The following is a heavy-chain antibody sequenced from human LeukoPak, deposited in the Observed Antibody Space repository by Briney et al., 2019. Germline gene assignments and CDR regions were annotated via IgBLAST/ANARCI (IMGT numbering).Heavy chain of an antibody. CDR3: ARDERAYSSGNYGAY. V-gene: IGHV3-30*04. CDR2: ISYDGNYK. CDR1: GFTFNNLA. Sequence: GGSLRLSCAASGFTFNNLAIHWVRQAPGKGLEWVAVISYDGNYKYYADSVKGRFTISRDNSNNTLYLQINSLRAEDTAVYYCARDERAYSSGNYGAYWGQGTLVTVSS. J-gene: IGHJ4*02. D-gene: IGHD3-10*01.